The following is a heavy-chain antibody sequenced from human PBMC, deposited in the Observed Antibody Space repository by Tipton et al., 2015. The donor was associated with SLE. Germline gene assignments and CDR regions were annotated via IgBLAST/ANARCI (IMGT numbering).Heavy chain of an antibody. CDR3: VREGGSSGRAGFFDF. D-gene: IGHD6-19*01. V-gene: IGHV3-30*04. J-gene: IGHJ4*02. Sequence: SLRLSCEASGFSFGSFAMHWVRQAPGKGLEWVAVVPSHGNDNRNDYNYAESVRGRFTISRDNSKNALYLQMDSLRNEDTALYYCVREGGSSGRAGFFDFWGQGTLVTVSS. CDR2: VPSHGNDN. CDR1: GFSFGSFA.